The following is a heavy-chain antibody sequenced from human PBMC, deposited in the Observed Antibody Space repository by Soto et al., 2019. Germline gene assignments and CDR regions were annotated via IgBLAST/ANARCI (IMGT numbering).Heavy chain of an antibody. CDR3: ARGVRAFRLYNWFDP. J-gene: IGHJ5*02. D-gene: IGHD3-10*01. CDR1: GYTFTGYY. Sequence: VQLVQSGAEVKKPGASVKVSCKASGYTFTGYYMHWVRQAPGQALELRGWITPNSGGTNYAQQFQGWVTMTRDTTISTADMELGSLRSYDTAVYYSARGVRAFRLYNWFDPWGHGTLVTVSS. CDR2: ITPNSGGT. V-gene: IGHV1-2*04.